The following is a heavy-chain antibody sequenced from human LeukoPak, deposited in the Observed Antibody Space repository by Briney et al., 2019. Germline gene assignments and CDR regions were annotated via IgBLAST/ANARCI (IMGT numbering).Heavy chain of an antibody. Sequence: GGSLRLSCAASGFTFSSYTMNWVRQAPGKGLEWVSSISTSSSYMYYGDSVKGRFTISRDNAKNSLYLQMSSLRAEDTAVYYCAKGGKWDVTPFDYWGQGTLVTVSS. J-gene: IGHJ4*02. D-gene: IGHD1-26*01. CDR2: ISTSSSYM. CDR1: GFTFSSYT. V-gene: IGHV3-21*01. CDR3: AKGGKWDVTPFDY.